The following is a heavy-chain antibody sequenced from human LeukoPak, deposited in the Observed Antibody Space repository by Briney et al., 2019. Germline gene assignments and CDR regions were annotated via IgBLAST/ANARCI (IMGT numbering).Heavy chain of an antibody. Sequence: SETLSLTCTVSGGSISSSSYSWGWIRQPPGKGLEWIGSIYYSGSTYYNPSLKSRVTISVDTSKNQFSLKLSSVTAADTAVYYCARVMGGRGDYWGQGTLVTVSS. D-gene: IGHD3-16*01. CDR3: ARVMGGRGDY. J-gene: IGHJ4*02. CDR2: IYYSGST. V-gene: IGHV4-39*01. CDR1: GGSISSSSYS.